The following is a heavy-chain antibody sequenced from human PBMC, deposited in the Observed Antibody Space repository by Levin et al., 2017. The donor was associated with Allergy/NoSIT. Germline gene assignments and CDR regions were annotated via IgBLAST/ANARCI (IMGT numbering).Heavy chain of an antibody. CDR1: GFTFSSYA. D-gene: IGHD3-22*01. J-gene: IGHJ4*02. CDR3: AKSMGYYYDSSGYGLLDY. CDR2: ISGSGGST. V-gene: IGHV3-23*01. Sequence: SGGSLRLSCAASGFTFSSYAMSWVRQAPGKGLEWVSAISGSGGSTYYADSVKGRFTISRDNSKNTLYLQMNSLRAEDTAVYYCAKSMGYYYDSSGYGLLDYWGQGTLVTVSS.